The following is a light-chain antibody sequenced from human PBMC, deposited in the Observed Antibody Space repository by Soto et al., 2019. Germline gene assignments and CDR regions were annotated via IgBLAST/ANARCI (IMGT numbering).Light chain of an antibody. V-gene: IGLV2-14*01. J-gene: IGLJ7*01. CDR1: SSDVGAYNY. CDR3: SSYTSSNSAV. Sequence: QSALTQPASVSGSPGQSITISCIGTSSDVGAYNYVSWYQQYPGKAPKLMIYDVSNRASGVANRFSGSKSGNTASLTISGLQAEDEADYYCSSYTSSNSAVFGGGTQLTVL. CDR2: DVS.